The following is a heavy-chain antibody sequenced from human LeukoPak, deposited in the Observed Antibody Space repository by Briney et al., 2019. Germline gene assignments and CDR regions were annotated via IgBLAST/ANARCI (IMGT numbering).Heavy chain of an antibody. CDR2: VSVYNGNT. V-gene: IGHV1-18*01. CDR3: ARTCSSSSCYMVH. D-gene: IGHD2-2*02. J-gene: IGHJ4*02. Sequence: ASVKVSGKASGYTFANFGITWVRQAPGQGLEWMGWVSVYNGNTNYAQNLQGRVTLTTDTSTSTAYMELRSLRSDDTALYYCARTCSSSSCYMVHWGQGTLVTVSS. CDR1: GYTFANFG.